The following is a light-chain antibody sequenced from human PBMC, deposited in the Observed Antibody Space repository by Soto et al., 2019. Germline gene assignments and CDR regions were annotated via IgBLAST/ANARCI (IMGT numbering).Light chain of an antibody. J-gene: IGKJ1*01. Sequence: EIVMTQSPATLSVSPGERATLSCRASQSVSNNLAWYQQKPGQAPRLLIYGASTRATGIPAKSSGSWSGTEFTLTISSLLSEDFAVYYCLQYNNWPRTFGQGIKVEIK. CDR2: GAS. V-gene: IGKV3-15*01. CDR3: LQYNNWPRT. CDR1: QSVSNN.